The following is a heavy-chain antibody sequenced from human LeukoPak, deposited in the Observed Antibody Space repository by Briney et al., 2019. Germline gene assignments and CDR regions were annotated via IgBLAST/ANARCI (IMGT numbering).Heavy chain of an antibody. V-gene: IGHV3-74*01. CDR3: ARDLSPMVRASPMGY. Sequence: GGSLRLSCAASGFIFSSYWMHWVRQAPGKGLVWVSRIHSDGSDTTYADSVKGRFTISRDNAKNTLYLQMNSLRAEDTAVYYCARDLSPMVRASPMGYWGQGTLVTVSS. CDR2: IHSDGSDT. D-gene: IGHD3-10*01. J-gene: IGHJ4*02. CDR1: GFIFSSYW.